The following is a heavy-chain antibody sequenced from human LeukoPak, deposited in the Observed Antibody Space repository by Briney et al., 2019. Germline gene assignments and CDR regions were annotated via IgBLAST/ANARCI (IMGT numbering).Heavy chain of an antibody. V-gene: IGHV3-74*01. J-gene: IGHJ4*01. CDR3: ARGPGSSGGAYVGDY. CDR1: GFTFSSYW. CDR2: IDGGGSST. D-gene: IGHD3-22*01. Sequence: GGSLRLSCAASGFTFSSYWMSWVRQVPGKGLVWISRIDGGGSSTSYADSVKGRFSISRDNSKSTLYLQMSSLRAEDTAVYYCARGPGSSGGAYVGDYWGHGTLVTVSS.